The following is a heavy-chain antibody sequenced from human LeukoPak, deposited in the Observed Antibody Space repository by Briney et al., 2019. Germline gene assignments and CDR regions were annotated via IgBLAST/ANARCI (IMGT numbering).Heavy chain of an antibody. Sequence: GESLKISCKGFGSSFTSYWIGWVRQMPGKGLEWMGVIYPRDSDTRYSPSFQGQVTISADKSISTAYLQWNSLKASDTAMYYCALPPGGRFFDFSWGQGTLVAVSS. V-gene: IGHV5-51*01. D-gene: IGHD3-9*01. CDR1: GSSFTSYW. CDR2: IYPRDSDT. J-gene: IGHJ4*02. CDR3: ALPPGGRFFDFS.